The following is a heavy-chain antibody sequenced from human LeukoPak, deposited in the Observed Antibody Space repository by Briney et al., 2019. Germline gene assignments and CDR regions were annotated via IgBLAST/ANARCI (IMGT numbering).Heavy chain of an antibody. J-gene: IGHJ4*02. D-gene: IGHD3-22*01. CDR1: GFTFSSYA. Sequence: GGSLRLSCAASGFTFSSYAMSWVRQAPGKGLEWVSAISGSGGSTYYADSVKGRFTISRDNAKNSLYLQMNSLRAEDTAVYYCARRGYYDYSGYDYWGQGTLVTVSS. CDR3: ARRGYYDYSGYDY. V-gene: IGHV3-23*01. CDR2: ISGSGGST.